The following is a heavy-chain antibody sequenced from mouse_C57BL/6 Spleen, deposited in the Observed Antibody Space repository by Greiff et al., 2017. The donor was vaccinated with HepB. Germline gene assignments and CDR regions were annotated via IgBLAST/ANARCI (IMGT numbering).Heavy chain of an antibody. D-gene: IGHD1-1*01. CDR2: ISDGGSYT. CDR3: ARANYYGSSYDYYAMDY. CDR1: GFTFSSYA. V-gene: IGHV5-4*01. J-gene: IGHJ4*01. Sequence: EVQVVESGGGLVKPGGSLKLSCAASGFTFSSYAMSWVRQTPEKRLEWVATISDGGSYTYYPDNVKGRFTISRDNAKNNLYLQMSHLKSEDTAMYYCARANYYGSSYDYYAMDYWGQGTSVTVSS.